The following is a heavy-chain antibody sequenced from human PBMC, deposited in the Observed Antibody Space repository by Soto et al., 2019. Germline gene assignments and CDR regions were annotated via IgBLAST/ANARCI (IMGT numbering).Heavy chain of an antibody. V-gene: IGHV4-31*03. J-gene: IGHJ2*01. CDR3: ARESYGPGGRFRYFDL. D-gene: IGHD3-10*01. Sequence: QVQLQESGPGLVKPSQTLSLTCTVSGGSISSGGYYWSWIRQHPGKGLEWIGYIYYSGSTYYNPSLKSRVTISVDTSKNQFSLKLRSVTAADTAVYYCARESYGPGGRFRYFDLWGRGTLVTVSS. CDR1: GGSISSGGYY. CDR2: IYYSGST.